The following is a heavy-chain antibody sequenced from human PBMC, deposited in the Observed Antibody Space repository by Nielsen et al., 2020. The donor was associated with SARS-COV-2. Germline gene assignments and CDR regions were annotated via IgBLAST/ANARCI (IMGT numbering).Heavy chain of an antibody. CDR3: ARRVGQWLDY. D-gene: IGHD6-19*01. J-gene: IGHJ4*02. Sequence: SLKISCAASCTTFDDYAMHWVRKAPGKGLEWVSGISWNSGSIGYADSVKGRFTISRDNAKNSLYLQMNSLRAEDTALYYCARRVGQWLDYWGQGTLVTVSS. CDR1: CTTFDDYA. V-gene: IGHV3-9*01. CDR2: ISWNSGSI.